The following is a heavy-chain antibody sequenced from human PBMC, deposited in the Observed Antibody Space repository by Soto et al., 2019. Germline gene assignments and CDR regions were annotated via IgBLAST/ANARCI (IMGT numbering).Heavy chain of an antibody. V-gene: IGHV3-23*01. CDR3: AKELGSSSAAFDY. D-gene: IGHD6-6*01. Sequence: GSLRLSCAASGFTFSSYGMTWVRQAPGKGLEWVSFSSATGAGTYYADSVKGRFTISRDNSKNTLYLQMNSLRAEDTAVYYCAKELGSSSAAFDYWGQGT. J-gene: IGHJ4*02. CDR1: GFTFSSYG. CDR2: SSATGAGT.